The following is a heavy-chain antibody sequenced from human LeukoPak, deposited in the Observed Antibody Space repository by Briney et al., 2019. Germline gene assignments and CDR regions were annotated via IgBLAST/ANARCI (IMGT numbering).Heavy chain of an antibody. J-gene: IGHJ4*02. V-gene: IGHV3-48*04. CDR1: GFTVSSNY. Sequence: GGSLRLSCAVSGFTVSSNYMSWVRQAPGKGLEWVSYISSSSSTIYYADSVKGRFTISRDNAKNSLYLQMNSLRAEDTAVYYCARGGYYDSSGPFDYWGQGTLVTVSS. CDR2: ISSSSSTI. CDR3: ARGGYYDSSGPFDY. D-gene: IGHD3-22*01.